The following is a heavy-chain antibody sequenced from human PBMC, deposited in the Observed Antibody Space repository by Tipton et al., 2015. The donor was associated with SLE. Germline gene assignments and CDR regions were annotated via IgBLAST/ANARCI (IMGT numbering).Heavy chain of an antibody. J-gene: IGHJ4*02. V-gene: IGHV3-23*01. D-gene: IGHD3-3*01. CDR1: DFTFSGYE. Sequence: SLRLSCVGFDFTFSGYEMTWVRQAPGKGLEWVSAISGSGGSTYYADSVKGRFTISRDNSKNTLYLQMNSLRAEDTAVYYCARDRDFWSGYGGYWGQGTLVTVSS. CDR3: ARDRDFWSGYGGY. CDR2: ISGSGGST.